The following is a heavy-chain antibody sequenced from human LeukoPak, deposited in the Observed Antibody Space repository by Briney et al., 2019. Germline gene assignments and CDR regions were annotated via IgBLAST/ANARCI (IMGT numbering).Heavy chain of an antibody. D-gene: IGHD5-12*01. Sequence: GGSLRLSCAASGFTFSSYEMNWVRQAPGKGLEWVSYISSSGNTIYYADSVKGRFTISRDNAKNSLYLQMNSLRAEDTALYYCAKGGYDYVEVGYFDSWGQGTLVTVSS. V-gene: IGHV3-48*03. J-gene: IGHJ4*02. CDR2: ISSSGNTI. CDR3: AKGGYDYVEVGYFDS. CDR1: GFTFSSYE.